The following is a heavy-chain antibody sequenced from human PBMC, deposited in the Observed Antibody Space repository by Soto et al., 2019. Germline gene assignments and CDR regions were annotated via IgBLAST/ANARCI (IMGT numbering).Heavy chain of an antibody. Sequence: GASVKVSCKASGYTFTSYDINWVRQATGQGLEWMGWMNPNSGNTGYAQEFQGRVTMTRNTSISTAYMELSSLRSEDTAVYYCASSNRDPMRPFDYWGQGTLVTVSS. CDR3: ASSNRDPMRPFDY. V-gene: IGHV1-8*01. J-gene: IGHJ4*02. CDR2: MNPNSGNT. CDR1: GYTFTSYD.